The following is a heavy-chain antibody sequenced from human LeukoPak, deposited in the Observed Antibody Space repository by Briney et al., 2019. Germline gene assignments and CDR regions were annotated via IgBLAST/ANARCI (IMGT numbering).Heavy chain of an antibody. CDR3: ARDYGSGRPYYYMDV. V-gene: IGHV1-18*01. CDR1: GYTFTSYG. CDR2: ISAYNGNT. Sequence: GASVKVSCKASGYTFTSYGISWVRQAPGQGLEWMGWISAYNGNTNYAQKLQGRVTMTTDTSTSTAYMELRSLRSDDTAVYSCARDYGSGRPYYYMDVWGKGTTVTISS. D-gene: IGHD3-10*01. J-gene: IGHJ6*03.